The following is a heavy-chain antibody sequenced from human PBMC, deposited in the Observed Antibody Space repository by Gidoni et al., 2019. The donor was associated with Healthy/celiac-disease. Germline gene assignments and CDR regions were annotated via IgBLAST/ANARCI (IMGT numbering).Heavy chain of an antibody. CDR2: SNPNSGGT. J-gene: IGHJ6*01. V-gene: IGHV1-2*04. Sequence: MHWVRQAPGQGLEWMGWSNPNSGGTNYAQKFQGWVTMTRDTSISTAYMELSRLRSDDTAVYYCARDRGLGYCSGGSCSGYYYGMDVWGPRDHGHRLL. D-gene: IGHD2-15*01. CDR3: ARDRGLGYCSGGSCSGYYYGMDV.